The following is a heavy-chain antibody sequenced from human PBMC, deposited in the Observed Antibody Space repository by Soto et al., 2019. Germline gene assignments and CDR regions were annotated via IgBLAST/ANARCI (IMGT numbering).Heavy chain of an antibody. CDR1: GGSISSYY. J-gene: IGHJ4*02. CDR3: AATERYYDILTGYYTHYYFDY. Sequence: SETLSLTCTVSGGSISSYYWSWIRQPPGKGLEWIGYIYYSGSTNYNPSLKSRVTISVDTPKNQFSLKLSSVTAADTAVYYCAATERYYDILTGYYTHYYFDYWGQGTLVTVSS. CDR2: IYYSGST. D-gene: IGHD3-9*01. V-gene: IGHV4-59*08.